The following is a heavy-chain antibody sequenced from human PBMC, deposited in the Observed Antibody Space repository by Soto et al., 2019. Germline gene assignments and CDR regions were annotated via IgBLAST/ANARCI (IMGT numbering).Heavy chain of an antibody. J-gene: IGHJ6*02. CDR1: GDSVSSNSAA. Sequence: SQTLSLTCAISGDSVSSNSAAWNWIRQSPSRGLEWLGRTYYRSKWYNDYAVSVKSRITINPDTSKNQFSLQLNSVTPEDTAVYYCARVRTSGPRNHYYYGMDVWGQGATVTVSS. V-gene: IGHV6-1*01. D-gene: IGHD3-10*01. CDR2: TYYRSKWYN. CDR3: ARVRTSGPRNHYYYGMDV.